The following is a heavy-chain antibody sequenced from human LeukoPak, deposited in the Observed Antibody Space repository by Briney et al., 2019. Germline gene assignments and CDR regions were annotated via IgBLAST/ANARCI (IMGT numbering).Heavy chain of an antibody. CDR2: IKQDGSEK. D-gene: IGHD6-13*01. J-gene: IGHJ3*02. CDR1: GFTFSSYE. CDR3: ARVIAAAGRRGAFDI. V-gene: IGHV3-7*01. Sequence: GGSLRLSCAASGFTFSSYEMNWVRQAPGKGLEWVANIKQDGSEKYYVDSVKGRFTISRDNAKNSLYLQMNSLRAEDTAVYYCARVIAAAGRRGAFDIWGQGTMVTVSS.